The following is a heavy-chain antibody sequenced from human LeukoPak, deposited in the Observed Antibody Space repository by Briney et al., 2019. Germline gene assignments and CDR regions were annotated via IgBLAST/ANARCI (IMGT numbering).Heavy chain of an antibody. CDR2: IKSEGSGT. CDR1: GFTFSSYW. CDR3: ARGRYCSSTTCYPDWYFDL. D-gene: IGHD2-2*01. Sequence: GGSLRLSCAASGFTFSSYWMDWVRQAPGKGLVWVSRIKSEGSGTSYADSVKGRFTISRDNAEKTLYLQMNSLGAEDTAVYYCARGRYCSSTTCYPDWYFDLWGRGTLVTVSS. V-gene: IGHV3-74*01. J-gene: IGHJ2*01.